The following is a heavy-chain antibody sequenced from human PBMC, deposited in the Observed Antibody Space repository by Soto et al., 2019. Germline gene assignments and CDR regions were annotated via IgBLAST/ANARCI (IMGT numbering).Heavy chain of an antibody. Sequence: QVQLVQSGAEVKKPGASVTVSCKTSGYTFSNYGINWVRQAPGQGLEWMGWISGFNGNTNYAPTVQGRVTMTTDTATGTGYMGLRRLESYRTGIYSFSRFFIVGGWFDPNHYHRGDVWCQGTTVTVSS. J-gene: IGHJ6*02. CDR3: SRFFIVGGWFDPNHYHRGDV. V-gene: IGHV1-18*01. D-gene: IGHD6-19*01. CDR2: ISGFNGNT. CDR1: GYTFSNYG.